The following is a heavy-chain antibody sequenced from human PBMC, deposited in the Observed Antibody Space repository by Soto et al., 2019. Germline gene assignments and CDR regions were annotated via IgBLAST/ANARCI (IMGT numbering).Heavy chain of an antibody. CDR3: ARVVAARPLYFDY. CDR2: IYYSGST. D-gene: IGHD6-6*01. V-gene: IGHV4-30-4*01. J-gene: IGHJ4*02. CDR1: GGSISSGDYY. Sequence: KTSETLSLTCTVSGGSISSGDYYWSWIRQPPGKGLEWIGYIYYSGSTYYNPSLKSRVTISVDTSKNQFSLKLSSVTAADTAVYYCARVVAARPLYFDYWGQGTLVTVS.